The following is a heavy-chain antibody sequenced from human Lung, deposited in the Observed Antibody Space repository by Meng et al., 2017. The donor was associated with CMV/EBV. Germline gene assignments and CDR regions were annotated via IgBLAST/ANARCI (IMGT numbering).Heavy chain of an antibody. CDR1: GGSISSGGFY. CDR3: ARTNYGDYNWFDP. J-gene: IGHJ5*02. V-gene: IGHV4-31*03. Sequence: GLLQESGPGLVKPSQTLALPCTVSGGSISSGGFYWSWIRQHPGKGLEWIGYIYYSGSTYYNPSLRSRVAISIDTSKNQFSLKLTSVTAADTAVYFCARTNYGDYNWFDPWGQGTLVTVSS. CDR2: IYYSGST. D-gene: IGHD4-17*01.